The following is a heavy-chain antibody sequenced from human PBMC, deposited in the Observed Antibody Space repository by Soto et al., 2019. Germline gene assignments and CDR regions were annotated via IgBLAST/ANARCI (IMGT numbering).Heavy chain of an antibody. V-gene: IGHV3-30-3*01. Sequence: PGGSLRLSCAASGFTFSSYAMHWVRQAPGKGLEWVAVISYDGSNKYYADSVKGRFTISRDNSKNTLYLQMNSLRAEDTAVYYCARARRQDYGDQRGAFDIWGQGTMVTVSS. J-gene: IGHJ3*02. CDR3: ARARRQDYGDQRGAFDI. CDR1: GFTFSSYA. CDR2: ISYDGSNK. D-gene: IGHD4-17*01.